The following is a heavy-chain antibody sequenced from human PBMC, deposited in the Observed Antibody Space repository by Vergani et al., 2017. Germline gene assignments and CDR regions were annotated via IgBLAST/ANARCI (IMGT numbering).Heavy chain of an antibody. CDR2: IIPIFGTA. V-gene: IGHV1-69*12. Sequence: QVHLEQSGTEVKKPGSSVKVSCKVSGDIFNNYTVTWVRQAPGQGLEWMGGIIPIFGTANYAQKFQGRVTITADESTSTAYMELSSLRSEHTAVYYCARSKQGYCSSTSCYSASYYYYYYMDVWGKGTTVTVSS. CDR1: GDIFNNYT. J-gene: IGHJ6*03. CDR3: ARSKQGYCSSTSCYSASYYYYYYMDV. D-gene: IGHD2-2*01.